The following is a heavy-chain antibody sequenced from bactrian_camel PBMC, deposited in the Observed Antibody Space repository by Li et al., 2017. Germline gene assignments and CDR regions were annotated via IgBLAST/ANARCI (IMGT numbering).Heavy chain of an antibody. D-gene: IGHD3*01. V-gene: IGHV3S68*01. Sequence: QLVESGGGSVQAGGSLRLSCAASGFTSSKCHLQWYRQAAGSQREWISSLRADGATYYKESVKGRFTVSRDNAKNALYLQMNSLKPEDTAMYYCALGSSRQATMTARGKGTQVTVS. CDR1: GFTSSKCH. CDR2: LRADGAT. J-gene: IGHJ4*01.